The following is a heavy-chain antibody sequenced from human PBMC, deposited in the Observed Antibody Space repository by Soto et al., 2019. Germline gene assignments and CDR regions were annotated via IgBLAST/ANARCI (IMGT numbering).Heavy chain of an antibody. Sequence: QVQLQESGPGLVKPSGTLSLTCTVSGGSMSSSNWWNWVRQPPRKGLEWIGETHHSGRTNNNSSLKSRVTISVDKSKSQFSLKLSSVTAADTAVYYCARSEATVLDSWGQGTLVTVSS. J-gene: IGHJ4*02. D-gene: IGHD4-17*01. V-gene: IGHV4-4*02. CDR1: GGSMSSSNW. CDR2: THHSGRT. CDR3: ARSEATVLDS.